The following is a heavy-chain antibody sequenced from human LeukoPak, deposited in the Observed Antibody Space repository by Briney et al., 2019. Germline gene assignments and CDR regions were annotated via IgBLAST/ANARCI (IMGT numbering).Heavy chain of an antibody. Sequence: GGSLRLSCAASGFTFSTYNMNWVRQAPGKGLEWVSVIYGGGSTYYADSVKGRFTISRDNSKSTLYLQMNSLRAEDTAVYYCARGAGNTVSTRFFDYWGRGTLVTVSS. CDR2: IYGGGST. CDR3: ARGAGNTVSTRFFDY. D-gene: IGHD5/OR15-5a*01. V-gene: IGHV3-53*01. CDR1: GFTFSTYN. J-gene: IGHJ4*02.